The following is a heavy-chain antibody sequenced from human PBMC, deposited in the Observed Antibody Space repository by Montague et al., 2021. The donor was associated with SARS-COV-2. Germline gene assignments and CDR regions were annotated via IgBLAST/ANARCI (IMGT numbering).Heavy chain of an antibody. CDR1: GSISGYY. CDR2: ISSSGGI. CDR3: ARQYIGYNRRFDY. D-gene: IGHD5-12*01. V-gene: IGHV4-4*07. J-gene: IGHJ4*02. Sequence: SETLSPTCTVSGSISGYYWTWIRQSAGKGLEWIGRISSSGGIDYXASLKSRVTMSLDTSKIQLSLKLSSVTAADTAVYYCARQYIGYNRRFDYWGQGALVTVSP.